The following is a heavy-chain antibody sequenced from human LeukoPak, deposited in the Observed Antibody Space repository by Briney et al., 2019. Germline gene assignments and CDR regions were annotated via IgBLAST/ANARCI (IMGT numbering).Heavy chain of an antibody. Sequence: ASVKVSCRASGYTFTSYDINWVRRATGQGLEWMGWMNPNSGDTGYAQKFQGRVTITRNTSISTAYMELSSLRSEDTAVYYCARGGGMLRYFDWLSIPRYFDYWGQGTLVTVSS. D-gene: IGHD3-9*01. CDR3: ARGGGMLRYFDWLSIPRYFDY. CDR1: GYTFTSYD. CDR2: MNPNSGDT. J-gene: IGHJ4*02. V-gene: IGHV1-8*03.